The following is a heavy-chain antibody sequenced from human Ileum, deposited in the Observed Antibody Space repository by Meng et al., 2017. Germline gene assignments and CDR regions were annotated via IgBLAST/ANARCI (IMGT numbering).Heavy chain of an antibody. CDR1: GGSFSTYD. CDR2: ISRSGTT. J-gene: IGHJ4*02. CDR3: ARSGVTTVTYLD. Sequence: QVELQQWGAGLLNPSETLSLTCAIGGGSFSTYDWSWIRQPPGKGLEWIGEISRSGTTNYNPSLKSRVTISVDTSKNQFSLTVTSVTAADSALYYCARSGVTTVTYLDWGQGTLVTVSS. D-gene: IGHD4-11*01. V-gene: IGHV4-34*01.